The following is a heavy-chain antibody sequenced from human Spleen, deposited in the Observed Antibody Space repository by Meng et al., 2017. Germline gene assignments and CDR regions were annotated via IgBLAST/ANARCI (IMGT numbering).Heavy chain of an antibody. J-gene: IGHJ4*02. CDR2: MYYSGTT. V-gene: IGHV4-39*07. Sequence: QLQLQESGPGLVKPSETLSLTCTVSGGSISSSSYYWSWIRQPPGKGLEWIGTMYYSGTTYYNPSLKSRVTISVDTSKNQFSLKLSSVTAADTAVYYCARDRMADWGQGTLVTVSS. CDR3: ARDRMAD. CDR1: GGSISSSSYY. D-gene: IGHD5-24*01.